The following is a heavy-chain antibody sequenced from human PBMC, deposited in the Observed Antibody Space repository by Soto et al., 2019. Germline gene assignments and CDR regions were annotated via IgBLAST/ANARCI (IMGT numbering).Heavy chain of an antibody. CDR2: IWYDGVRQ. J-gene: IGHJ4*02. CDR3: SGAESPDTAYFSLY. D-gene: IGHD1-26*01. V-gene: IGHV3-30*02. Sequence: GGSLRLSCVGSGFTVNIYGVHWVRQAPGKGLEWVAHIWYDGVRQTYEDSVRGRFTISRDTSNGIAYLQMNSLNIEDSAVYYCSGAESPDTAYFSLYWGQGTPVTVSS. CDR1: GFTVNIYG.